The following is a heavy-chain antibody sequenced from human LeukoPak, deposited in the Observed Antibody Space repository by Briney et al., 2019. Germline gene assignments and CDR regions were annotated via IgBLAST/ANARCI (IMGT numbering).Heavy chain of an antibody. CDR3: ARRWYYYDSSGYYYDYFAY. V-gene: IGHV4-39*01. CDR2: IYYSGRT. Sequence: SETLSLTCTVPVGSISSSSYDWGWIRQPPGTGRDWIGSIYYSGRTYYNPSLKSRVTISVDTSKNQFSLKLSSVTAADTAVYYCARRWYYYDSSGYYYDYFAYWGQGTLVTVSS. D-gene: IGHD3-22*01. J-gene: IGHJ4*02. CDR1: VGSISSSSYD.